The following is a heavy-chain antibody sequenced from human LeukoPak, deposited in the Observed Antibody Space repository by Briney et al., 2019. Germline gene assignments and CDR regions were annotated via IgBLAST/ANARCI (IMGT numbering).Heavy chain of an antibody. V-gene: IGHV4-39*07. CDR1: GGSISSSSYY. D-gene: IGHD4-17*01. CDR3: ARTHDYDDFWLDP. Sequence: PSETLSLTCTVSGGSISSSSYYWGWIRQPPGKGLEWIGSIYYSGSTYYNPSLKSRVTISVDTSKNQFSLKLSSVTAADTAVYYCARTHDYDDFWLDPWGQGTLVTVSS. J-gene: IGHJ5*02. CDR2: IYYSGST.